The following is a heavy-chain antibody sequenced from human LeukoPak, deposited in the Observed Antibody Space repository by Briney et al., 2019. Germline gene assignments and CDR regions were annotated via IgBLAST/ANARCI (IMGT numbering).Heavy chain of an antibody. V-gene: IGHV3-9*01. CDR2: ISWSSGSI. J-gene: IGHJ6*03. D-gene: IGHD6-25*01. Sequence: GGSLRLSCAASGFTFDDYAMHWVRQAPGKGLEWVSGISWSSGSIGYADSVKGRFTISRDNAKNSLYLQMNSLKAEDTALYYCAKDRSGRSSYYYYMDVWGKGTTVTVSS. CDR3: AKDRSGRSSYYYYMDV. CDR1: GFTFDDYA.